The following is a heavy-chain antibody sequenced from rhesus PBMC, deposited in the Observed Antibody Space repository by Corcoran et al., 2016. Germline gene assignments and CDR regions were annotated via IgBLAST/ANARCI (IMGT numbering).Heavy chain of an antibody. Sequence: EVQLVESGGGLAKPGGSLRLSYAASGFTFSDYYMHWVRQASGKGLESVSRISNGGGSTWYADYVKGRFTISRENAKNTLYLQMNSLRAEDTAVYYCARDLRGWGDYQSHYWGQGVLVTVSS. CDR3: ARDLRGWGDYQSHY. CDR2: ISNGGGST. D-gene: IGHD3-34*01. CDR1: GFTFSDYY. V-gene: IGHV3-59*01. J-gene: IGHJ4*01.